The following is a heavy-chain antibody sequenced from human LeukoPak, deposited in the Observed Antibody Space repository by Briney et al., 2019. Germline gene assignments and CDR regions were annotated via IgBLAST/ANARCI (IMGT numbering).Heavy chain of an antibody. CDR1: GFTFSDYY. D-gene: IGHD3-9*01. Sequence: PGGSLRLSCAASGFTFSDYYMSWIRQAPGKGLEWVSYISSSGSTIYYADPVRGRFTISRDNAKNSLYLQMNSLRAEDTAVYYCARSRSPFDWLLSYFDYWGQGTLVTVSS. J-gene: IGHJ4*02. CDR3: ARSRSPFDWLLSYFDY. CDR2: ISSSGSTI. V-gene: IGHV3-11*01.